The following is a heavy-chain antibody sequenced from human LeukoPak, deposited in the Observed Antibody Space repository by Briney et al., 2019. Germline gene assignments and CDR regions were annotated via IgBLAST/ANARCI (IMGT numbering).Heavy chain of an antibody. D-gene: IGHD1-26*01. CDR3: ARGGGYWMPGVDY. Sequence: SETLSLTCAVYGGSFSGYYWSWIRQPPGKGLEWIGEINHSGSTNYNPSLKSRVTISVDTSKNQFSLKLSSVTAADTAVYYCARGGGYWMPGVDYWGQGTPVTVSS. J-gene: IGHJ4*02. CDR2: INHSGST. V-gene: IGHV4-34*01. CDR1: GGSFSGYY.